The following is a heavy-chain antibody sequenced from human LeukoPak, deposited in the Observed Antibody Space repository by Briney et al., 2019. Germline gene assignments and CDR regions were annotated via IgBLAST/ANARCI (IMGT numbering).Heavy chain of an antibody. D-gene: IGHD3-16*02. V-gene: IGHV1-69*13. J-gene: IGHJ6*03. CDR2: IIPIFGTA. CDR3: ARDSGAYDYVWGSYRNSGTHYYYYMDV. CDR1: GNTFSSYA. Sequence: SVKVSCKASGNTFSSYAISWVRQAPGQGLEWMGGIIPIFGTANYAQKFQGRVTITADESTSTAYMELSSLRSEDTAVYYCARDSGAYDYVWGSYRNSGTHYYYYMDVWGKGTTVTISS.